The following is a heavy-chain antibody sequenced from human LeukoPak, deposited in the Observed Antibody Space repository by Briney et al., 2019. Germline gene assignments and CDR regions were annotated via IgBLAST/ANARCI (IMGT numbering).Heavy chain of an antibody. V-gene: IGHV2-70*04. J-gene: IGHJ4*02. CDR1: GFSLSTSGMR. D-gene: IGHD2-15*01. CDR3: EREGRHIDY. CDR2: IDWDDDK. Sequence: SGPALVRPTQTLTLTCTFSGFSLSTSGMRVSWIRQPPGKALEWLARIDWDDDKFYSTSLKTRLTISKDTSKNQVVLTMTTMDPVDTATYSCEREGRHIDYWGQGTLVTVSS.